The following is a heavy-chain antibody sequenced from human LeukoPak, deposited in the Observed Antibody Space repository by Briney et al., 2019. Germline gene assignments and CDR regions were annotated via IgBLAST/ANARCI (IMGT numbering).Heavy chain of an antibody. CDR2: INWNSNSI. Sequence: GGSLRLSCAASGFTFNDYAMHWVRQAPGKGLEWVSGINWNSNSIGYADSVKGRFTISRDNAKNSMHLQMNSLRAEDTAFYYCAKGLGKSSGWATLDYWGQGTLVTVSS. V-gene: IGHV3-9*01. D-gene: IGHD6-19*01. CDR1: GFTFNDYA. CDR3: AKGLGKSSGWATLDY. J-gene: IGHJ4*02.